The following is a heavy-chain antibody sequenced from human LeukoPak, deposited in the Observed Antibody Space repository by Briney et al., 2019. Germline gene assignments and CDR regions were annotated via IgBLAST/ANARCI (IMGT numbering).Heavy chain of an antibody. J-gene: IGHJ6*03. CDR3: ARAARGYSTSWSTYYYSYMDV. V-gene: IGHV4-61*02. D-gene: IGHD6-13*01. CDR1: GGSISSGSYY. Sequence: SQTLSLTCTVSGGSISSGSYYWSWIRQPAGKGLEWIGRIYTSGSTNYNPSLKSGVTISVDTSKNQFSLKRSSVTAADPALYYCARAARGYSTSWSTYYYSYMDVWGKGTPVTISS. CDR2: IYTSGST.